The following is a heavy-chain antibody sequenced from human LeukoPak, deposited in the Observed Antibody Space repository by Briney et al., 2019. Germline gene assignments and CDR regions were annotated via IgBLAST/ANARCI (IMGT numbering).Heavy chain of an antibody. CDR3: ARGIFGDQDAFDI. V-gene: IGHV4-59*01. CDR1: GGSISSYY. J-gene: IGHJ3*02. CDR2: IYYSGST. Sequence: PSETLSLTCTVSGGSISSYYWSWIRQPPGKGLEWIGYIYYSGSTNYNPSLKSRVTISVDTSKNQFSLKLSSVTAADTAVYYCARGIFGDQDAFDIWGQGTMVTVSS. D-gene: IGHD3-10*01.